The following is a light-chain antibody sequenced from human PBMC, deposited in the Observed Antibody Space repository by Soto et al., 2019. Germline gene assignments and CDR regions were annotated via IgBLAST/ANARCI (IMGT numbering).Light chain of an antibody. J-gene: IGLJ3*02. V-gene: IGLV1-47*01. CDR3: AAWDDSLGGWV. CDR2: RNN. CDR1: SSNIGSNY. Sequence: VLTQPPSASGTPGQRVTISCSGSSSNIGSNYVYWYQQLPGTAPKLLIYRNNQRPSGVPDRFSGSQSGTSASLAISGLRSEDEADYYCAAWDDSLGGWVCGGGTQGTGL.